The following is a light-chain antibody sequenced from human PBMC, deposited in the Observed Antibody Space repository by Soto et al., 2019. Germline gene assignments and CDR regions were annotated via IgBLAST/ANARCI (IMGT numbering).Light chain of an antibody. CDR2: DVT. CDR3: SSYSNTSPVV. J-gene: IGLJ2*01. Sequence: QSALTQPASVSGSPGQSITISCTGTSSDVGGYNYVSWYQQHPGKAPKLIIYDVTNRPSGVSNRFSGSKSGNTASLTISGLQAEYEADYYCSSYSNTSPVVFGGGTKVTVL. CDR1: SSDVGGYNY. V-gene: IGLV2-14*01.